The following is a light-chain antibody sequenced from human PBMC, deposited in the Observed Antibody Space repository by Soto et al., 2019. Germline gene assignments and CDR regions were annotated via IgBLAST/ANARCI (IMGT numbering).Light chain of an antibody. J-gene: IGLJ2*01. Sequence: QPVLTQPPSASGTPGQRVTISCSGSSSNIGSHFVYWYQQLPGTAPKLLIYRNDQRPSGVPDRFSGSKSGLSVSLAISGLRSEDEAEYYCAAWDDSLGGHVVFGGGTKVTVL. CDR1: SSNIGSHF. CDR2: RND. CDR3: AAWDDSLGGHVV. V-gene: IGLV1-47*01.